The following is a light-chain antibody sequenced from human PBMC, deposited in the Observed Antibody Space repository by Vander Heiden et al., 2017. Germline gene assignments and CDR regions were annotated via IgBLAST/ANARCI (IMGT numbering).Light chain of an antibody. Sequence: DIQMTQSPSTLSASVGDRVTITCRASQSISSWLAWYQQKPGKAPKLLIYKASSLESGVPSRFSGSGYGKEFTLTISSRQPDDFAAYYCQQDNSYSPFTFGQGTKMEIK. CDR1: QSISSW. CDR3: QQDNSYSPFT. CDR2: KAS. V-gene: IGKV1-5*03. J-gene: IGKJ2*01.